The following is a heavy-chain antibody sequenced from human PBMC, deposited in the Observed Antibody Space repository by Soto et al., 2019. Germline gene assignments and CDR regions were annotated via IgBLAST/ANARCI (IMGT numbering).Heavy chain of an antibody. D-gene: IGHD3-10*01. CDR2: IYYSGST. CDR1: GGSISSGY. J-gene: IGHJ5*02. CDR3: ARGGFTMVRGVLRWFDP. Sequence: SETLSLTCSASGGSISSGYWTWIRHPPGKGLEWIGYIYYSGSTNYNPSLKSRVTISVDTSKNQFSLKLSSVTAADTAVYYCARGGFTMVRGVLRWFDPWGQGTLVTVSS. V-gene: IGHV4-59*01.